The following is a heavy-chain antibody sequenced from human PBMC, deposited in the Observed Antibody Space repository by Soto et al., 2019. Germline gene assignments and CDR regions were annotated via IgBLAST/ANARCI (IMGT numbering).Heavy chain of an antibody. D-gene: IGHD1-26*01. CDR2: INPSTGTT. V-gene: IGHV1-46*01. CDR1: GYTFTNDY. Sequence: ASVKVSCKASGYTFTNDYMHWVRQAPGQGLEWMGIINPSTGTTSYAQKFQGRVTMTRDTSTSTVHMELSSLRSDDTAVYYCATSAPSGSKGYYYYCMHVWGQGTTVTVSS. J-gene: IGHJ6*02. CDR3: ATSAPSGSKGYYYYCMHV.